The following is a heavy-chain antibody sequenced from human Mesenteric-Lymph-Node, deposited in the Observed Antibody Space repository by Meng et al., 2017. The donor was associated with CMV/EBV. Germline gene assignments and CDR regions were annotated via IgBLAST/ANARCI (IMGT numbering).Heavy chain of an antibody. V-gene: IGHV4-31*03. CDR2: IYYSGST. Sequence: SETLSLTCTVSGGSIISDGYYWTWIRQHPGKGLEWIGYIYYSGSTYSNPSLKSRVYISVDTSKNQFSLKLNSVTAADTALYYCARLIPAAPADYFDYWGQGTLVTVSS. J-gene: IGHJ4*02. D-gene: IGHD2-2*01. CDR1: GGSIISDGYY. CDR3: ARLIPAAPADYFDY.